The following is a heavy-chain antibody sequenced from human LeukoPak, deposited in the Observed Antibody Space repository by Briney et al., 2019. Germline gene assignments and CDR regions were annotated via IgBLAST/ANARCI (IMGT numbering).Heavy chain of an antibody. CDR2: ISSAGTT. J-gene: IGHJ4*02. Sequence: GGSLRLSCAASGFTVSSSYMSCVRQAPGKGLEWVSIISSAGTTYYADSEKGRFTISRDNSKNTVYLQVNSLRDEDTAVYYCARDLEAANTYYFDYWGQGTMVTVSS. D-gene: IGHD6-13*01. CDR1: GFTVSSSY. V-gene: IGHV3-66*01. CDR3: ARDLEAANTYYFDY.